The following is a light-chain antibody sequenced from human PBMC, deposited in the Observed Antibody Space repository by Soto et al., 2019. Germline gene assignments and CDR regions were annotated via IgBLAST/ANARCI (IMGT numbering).Light chain of an antibody. CDR2: EVS. CDR3: SSYTSSTTLGVL. CDR1: GSDAGGYNY. Sequence: QSALTQPASVSGSPGQSITISCTGTGSDAGGYNYVSWYQQHPGKAPKLMIYEVSNRPSGVSNRFSGYKSGNTASLTISGLQAEDEAAYYCSSYTSSTTLGVLFGGGTKLTVL. J-gene: IGLJ2*01. V-gene: IGLV2-14*01.